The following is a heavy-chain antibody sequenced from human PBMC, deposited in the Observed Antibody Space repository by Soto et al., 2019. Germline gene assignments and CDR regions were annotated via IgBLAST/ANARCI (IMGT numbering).Heavy chain of an antibody. D-gene: IGHD3-3*01. CDR3: ARDLDTEGYYDWFDP. J-gene: IGHJ5*02. CDR2: IIPILGIA. Sequence: ASVKVSCKASGYTFINYDINWVRQAPGQGLEWMGRIIPILGIANYAQKFQGRVTITADKSTSTAYMELSSLRSEDTAVYYCARDLDTEGYYDWFDPWGQGTLVTVSS. CDR1: GYTFINYD. V-gene: IGHV1-69*04.